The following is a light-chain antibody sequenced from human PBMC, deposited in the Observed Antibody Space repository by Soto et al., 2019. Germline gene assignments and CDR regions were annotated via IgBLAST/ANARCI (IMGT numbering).Light chain of an antibody. J-gene: IGKJ5*01. CDR3: QQYGSSPIT. V-gene: IGKV3-20*01. CDR1: QSVSSSY. Sequence: EIVLTQSPGTLSLSPGEIATLSCRTSQSVSSSYLAWYQQKPGQAPRLLIYAASSRATGIPDRFSGSGSGTDFSLTISRLEPEDFAVYYCQQYGSSPITFGQGTRLEIK. CDR2: AAS.